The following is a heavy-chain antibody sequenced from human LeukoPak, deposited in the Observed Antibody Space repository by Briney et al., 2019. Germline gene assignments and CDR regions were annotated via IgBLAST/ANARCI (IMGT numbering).Heavy chain of an antibody. CDR2: IYSGGST. J-gene: IGHJ4*02. CDR1: GFTVSSNY. CDR3: ARDGGITGTQGDY. V-gene: IGHV3-53*01. D-gene: IGHD1-7*01. Sequence: GGSLRLSCAASGFTVSSNYMSWARQAPGKGLEWVSVIYSGGSTYYADSVKGRFTISRDNSKNTLYLQMNSLRAEDTAVYYCARDGGITGTQGDYWGQGTLVTVSS.